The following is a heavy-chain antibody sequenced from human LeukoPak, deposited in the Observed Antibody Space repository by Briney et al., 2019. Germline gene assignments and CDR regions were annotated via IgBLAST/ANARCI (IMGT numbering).Heavy chain of an antibody. D-gene: IGHD2-21*02. V-gene: IGHV4-61*01. Sequence: SETLSLTCTVSGGSISSSSYYWGWIRQPPGKGLEWIGYIYYSGSTNYNPSLKSRVTISVDTSKNQFSLKLSSVTAADTAVYYCARDRGVTTGYFDCWGQGTLVTVSS. CDR2: IYYSGST. CDR1: GGSISSSSYY. J-gene: IGHJ4*02. CDR3: ARDRGVTTGYFDC.